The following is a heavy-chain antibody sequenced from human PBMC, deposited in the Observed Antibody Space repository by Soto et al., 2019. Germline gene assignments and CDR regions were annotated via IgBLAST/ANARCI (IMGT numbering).Heavy chain of an antibody. J-gene: IGHJ4*02. CDR1: GGTFSSYD. CDR2: MNPNSGNT. D-gene: IGHD6-19*01. CDR3: ARGREWLAHFDY. V-gene: IGHV1-8*02. Sequence: GASVKVSCKASGGTFSSYDINWVRQATGQGLEWMGWMNPNSGNTGYAQKFQGRVTMTRNTSMSTAYMELSSLRSEDTAVYYCARGREWLAHFDYWGQGTLVTVSS.